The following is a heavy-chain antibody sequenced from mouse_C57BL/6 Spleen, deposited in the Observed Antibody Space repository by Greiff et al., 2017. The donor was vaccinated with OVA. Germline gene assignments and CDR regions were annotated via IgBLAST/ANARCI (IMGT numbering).Heavy chain of an antibody. V-gene: IGHV1-19*01. Sequence: VQLQQSGPVLVKPGASVKMSCKASGYTFTDYYMNWVKQSHGKSLEWIGVINPYNGGTSYNQKFKGKATLTVDKSSSTAYMELNSLTSEDSAVYYCARKIITTVEGYAMDYWGQGTSVTVSS. J-gene: IGHJ4*01. CDR3: ARKIITTVEGYAMDY. CDR1: GYTFTDYY. D-gene: IGHD1-1*01. CDR2: INPYNGGT.